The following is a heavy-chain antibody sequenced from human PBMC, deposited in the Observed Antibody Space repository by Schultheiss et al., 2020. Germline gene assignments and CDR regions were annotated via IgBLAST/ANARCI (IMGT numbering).Heavy chain of an antibody. CDR3: ARVMITFGGAHFDY. D-gene: IGHD3-16*01. V-gene: IGHV4-31*03. Sequence: SETLSLTCTVSGGSISSGDYYWSWIRQHPGKGLEWIGYIYYSGSTYYNPSLKSRVTISVDTSKNQFSLKLSSVTAADTAVYYCARVMITFGGAHFDYWGQGTLVTVSS. CDR2: IYYSGST. J-gene: IGHJ4*02. CDR1: GGSISSGDYY.